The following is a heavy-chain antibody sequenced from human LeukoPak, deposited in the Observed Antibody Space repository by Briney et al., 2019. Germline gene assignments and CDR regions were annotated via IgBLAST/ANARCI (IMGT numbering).Heavy chain of an antibody. V-gene: IGHV3-53*01. CDR1: GFTVSNNY. CDR3: AKAGVFRVPEWWLFSYFDY. D-gene: IGHD3-22*01. J-gene: IGHJ4*02. Sequence: GGSLRLSCAASGFTVSNNYMSWVRQAPGKGLEWVSIIYSGGGTYYADSVKGRFTISRDNSKNTLYLQMNSLRAEDTAVYYCAKAGVFRVPEWWLFSYFDYWGQGTLVTVSS. CDR2: IYSGGGT.